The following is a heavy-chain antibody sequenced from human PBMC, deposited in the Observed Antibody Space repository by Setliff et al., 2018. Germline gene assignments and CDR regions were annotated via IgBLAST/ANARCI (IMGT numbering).Heavy chain of an antibody. CDR3: FGAGTCSY. D-gene: IGHD3-16*01. CDR1: GFIFSSLW. J-gene: IGHJ4*02. CDR2: INPDGSEK. V-gene: IGHV3-7*01. Sequence: GGSLRLSCEASGFIFSSLWVSWVRQAPGKGLEWLASINPDGSEKYYVDSVKGRFTISRDNAKNSLSLQMNSLRTEDTAVYYCFGAGTCSYWGQGTQVTVSS.